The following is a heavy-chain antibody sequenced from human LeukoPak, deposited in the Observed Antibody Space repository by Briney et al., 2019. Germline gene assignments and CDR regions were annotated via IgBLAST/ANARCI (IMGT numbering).Heavy chain of an antibody. CDR2: IYSSGST. CDR3: ARGGIAAAGTRYYFDY. Sequence: GGSVRLFYAASIFPDNSNSMSGVRQARGKGLEWVTIIYSSGSTYNADSVKGRFTISRDNSKNTLYLQMNSLRAEDTAVYYCARGGIAAAGTRYYFDYWGQGTLVTVSS. CDR1: IFPDNSNS. V-gene: IGHV3-66*01. D-gene: IGHD6-13*01. J-gene: IGHJ4*02.